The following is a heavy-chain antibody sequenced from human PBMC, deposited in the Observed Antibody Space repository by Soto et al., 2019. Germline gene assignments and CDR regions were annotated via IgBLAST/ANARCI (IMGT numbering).Heavy chain of an antibody. J-gene: IGHJ6*02. CDR2: IRRKANSYTT. CDR3: AMVGGWFGGSNDMDV. D-gene: IGHD6-19*01. V-gene: IGHV3-72*01. CDR1: GLIFSDYH. Sequence: EVQLVESGGGLVQPGGSLRLSCAASGLIFSDYHMDWVRQAPGKGLEWVGRIRRKANSYTTEYAASVKGRFTISRDDSKNSLYLQRNGLKTEDTAVYYGAMVGGWFGGSNDMDVWGQGTTVTVSS.